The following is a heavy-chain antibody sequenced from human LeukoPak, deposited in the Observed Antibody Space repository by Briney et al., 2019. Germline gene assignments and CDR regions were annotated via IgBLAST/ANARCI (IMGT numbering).Heavy chain of an antibody. CDR3: AGRDDILTGYDDY. Sequence: PGGSLRLSCTASGFPFSNYAMSWVRQAPGKGPEWVSAISGSSSITFYGDSVKGRFTISRDNSKNTLYLQMNSLRAEDTAVYYCAGRDDILTGYDDYWGQGTLVTVSS. D-gene: IGHD3-9*01. J-gene: IGHJ4*02. V-gene: IGHV3-23*01. CDR2: ISGSSSIT. CDR1: GFPFSNYA.